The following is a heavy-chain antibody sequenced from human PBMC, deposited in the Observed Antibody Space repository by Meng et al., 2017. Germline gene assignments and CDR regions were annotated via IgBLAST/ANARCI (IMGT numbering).Heavy chain of an antibody. V-gene: IGHV1-8*03. Sequence: ASVKVSCKASGYTFTSYDINWVRQATGQGLEWMGWMNPNSGNTGYAQKFQGRVTITRNTSISTAYMKLSSLRSEDTAVYYCARVERQLVANDYWGQGTLVTVSS. D-gene: IGHD2-15*01. J-gene: IGHJ4*02. CDR2: MNPNSGNT. CDR1: GYTFTSYD. CDR3: ARVERQLVANDY.